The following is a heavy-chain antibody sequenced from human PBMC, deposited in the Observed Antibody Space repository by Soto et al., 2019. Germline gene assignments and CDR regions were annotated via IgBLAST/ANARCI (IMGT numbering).Heavy chain of an antibody. J-gene: IGHJ6*01. CDR1: GFTFSSYA. D-gene: IGHD6-13*01. V-gene: IGHV3-30*04. Sequence: EGSLRLSCAASGFTFSSYAMHWVREARGKGLERVAVISYDGRKKDYSTFLKSRLPISRDNSNNTLYLQMNNLRAEATPVHECARGNSSRWYLGVCRQGSTVSVSS. CDR2: ISYDGRKK. CDR3: ARGNSSRWYLGV.